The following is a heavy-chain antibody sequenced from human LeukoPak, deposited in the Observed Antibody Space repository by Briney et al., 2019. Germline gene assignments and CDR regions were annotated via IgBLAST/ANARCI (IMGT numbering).Heavy chain of an antibody. V-gene: IGHV3-13*01. CDR1: GFTLSKHD. CDR2: INVAGDT. J-gene: IGHJ2*01. Sequence: GGSLRLSCAASGFTLSKHDVHWVRQVPGKGLEWISAINVAGDTYYSDSVKGRFTVSRDNARNSVHLQMTSLRAGDTAVYHCTREPDVWGTWYFDLWGQGTLVTVSS. D-gene: IGHD1-7*01. CDR3: TREPDVWGTWYFDL.